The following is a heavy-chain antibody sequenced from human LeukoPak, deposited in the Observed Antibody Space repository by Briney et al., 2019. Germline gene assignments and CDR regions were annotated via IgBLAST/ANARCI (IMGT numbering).Heavy chain of an antibody. V-gene: IGHV4-59*08. D-gene: IGHD5-18*01. CDR3: ARRGGYSYPFDY. CDR2: IYYSGST. J-gene: IGHJ4*02. CDR1: GGSISSYY. Sequence: SETLSLTCTVSGGSISSYYWSWIRQPPGKGLEWIGYIYYSGSTNYNPSLKSRVAISVDTSKNQFSLKLSSVTAADTAVYYCARRGGYSYPFDYWGQGTLVTVSS.